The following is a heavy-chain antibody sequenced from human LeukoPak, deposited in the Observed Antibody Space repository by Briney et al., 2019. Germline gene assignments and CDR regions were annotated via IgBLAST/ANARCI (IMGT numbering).Heavy chain of an antibody. CDR1: GFTFDRYG. CDR3: VRHDFWSGFKGGDY. J-gene: IGHJ4*02. Sequence: GGSLRLSCAASGFTFDRYGMSWARHVPGKGLEWVSSINGNGGSTAYANSVKGRFTISRDNVKNSLYLQMNSLRAEDTAFYYCVRHDFWSGFKGGDYWGQGTLVTVSS. D-gene: IGHD3-3*01. V-gene: IGHV3-20*04. CDR2: INGNGGST.